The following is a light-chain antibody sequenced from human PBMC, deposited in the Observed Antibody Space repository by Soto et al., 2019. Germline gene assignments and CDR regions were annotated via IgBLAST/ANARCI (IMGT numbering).Light chain of an antibody. CDR1: SSNIGAGYD. Sequence: QSVLTQPPSVSGAPGQRVTISCTGSSSNIGAGYDVHWYQQLPGTAPKLLIYGNSNRPSGVPDRFSGSKSGTSASLATTGLQSEDEADFYCQSYDRSLSGGVLGGGTMLPF. J-gene: IGLJ3*02. V-gene: IGLV1-40*01. CDR3: QSYDRSLSGGV. CDR2: GNS.